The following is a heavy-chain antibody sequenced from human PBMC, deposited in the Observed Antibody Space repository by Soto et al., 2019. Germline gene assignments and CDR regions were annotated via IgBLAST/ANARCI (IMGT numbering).Heavy chain of an antibody. V-gene: IGHV4-39*07. CDR3: VRSEATALDY. Sequence: PSETLSLTCTVCGGSICSSSYYWGWIRQPPGKGLEWIGNINHSGSTNYNPSLKSRVTISVDTSKNQFSLKLASVAAADTAVYYCVRSEATALDYWGQGILVTVSS. CDR2: INHSGST. CDR1: GGSICSSSYY. J-gene: IGHJ4*02.